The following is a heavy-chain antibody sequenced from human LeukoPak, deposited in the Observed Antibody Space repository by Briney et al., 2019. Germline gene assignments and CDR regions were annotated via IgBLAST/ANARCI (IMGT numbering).Heavy chain of an antibody. J-gene: IGHJ4*02. Sequence: GGSLRLSCAASGFTFSSYGMHWVRQAPGKGLEWVAVIWYDGSNKYYADSVKGRFTISRDNSKNTLYLQMISLRAEDTAVYYCARASAMATYFDYWGQGTLVTVSS. CDR1: GFTFSSYG. D-gene: IGHD5-18*01. CDR3: ARASAMATYFDY. V-gene: IGHV3-33*01. CDR2: IWYDGSNK.